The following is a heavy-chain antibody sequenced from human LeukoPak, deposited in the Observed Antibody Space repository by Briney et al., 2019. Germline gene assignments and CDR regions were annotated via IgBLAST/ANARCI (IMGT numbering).Heavy chain of an antibody. J-gene: IGHJ6*02. CDR3: AKGLRLDYDYGMDV. D-gene: IGHD4-17*01. CDR1: GFTFSSYW. V-gene: IGHV3-7*03. Sequence: GGSLRLSCAASGFTFSSYWMSWVRQAPGKGLEWVANIKQDGSEKYYVDSVKGRFTISRDNAKNSLYLQMNSLRVEDTALYYCAKGLRLDYDYGMDVWGQGTTVTVSS. CDR2: IKQDGSEK.